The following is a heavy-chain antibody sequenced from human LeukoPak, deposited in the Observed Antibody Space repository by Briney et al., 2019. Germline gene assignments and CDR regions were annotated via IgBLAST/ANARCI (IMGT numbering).Heavy chain of an antibody. CDR3: AKGPYYYDSSGYSRRWFDP. D-gene: IGHD3-22*01. CDR2: ISGSGGIT. Sequence: GGSLRLSCAASGFTFSSYAMSWVRQAPGKVLGWVSAISGSGGITYYAVSVKGRFTISRDNSKTTLYLQMNSLRAEDTAVYYCAKGPYYYDSSGYSRRWFDPWGQGTLVTVSS. CDR1: GFTFSSYA. V-gene: IGHV3-23*01. J-gene: IGHJ5*02.